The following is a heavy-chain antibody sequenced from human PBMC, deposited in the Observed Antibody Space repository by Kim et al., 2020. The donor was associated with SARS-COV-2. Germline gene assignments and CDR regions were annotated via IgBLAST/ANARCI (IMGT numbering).Heavy chain of an antibody. V-gene: IGHV4-4*07. Sequence: SETLSLTCTVSGGSISSYYWSWIRQPAGKGLEWIGRIYTSGSTNYNPSLKSRVTMSVDTSKNQFSLKLSSVTAADTAVYYCARVGCSGGSCYSWWFDPWGQGTLVTVSS. J-gene: IGHJ5*02. D-gene: IGHD2-15*01. CDR1: GGSISSYY. CDR3: ARVGCSGGSCYSWWFDP. CDR2: IYTSGST.